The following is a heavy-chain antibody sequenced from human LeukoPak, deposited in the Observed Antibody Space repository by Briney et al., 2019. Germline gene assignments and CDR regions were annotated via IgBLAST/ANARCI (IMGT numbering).Heavy chain of an antibody. D-gene: IGHD6-19*01. CDR2: IHYSGST. J-gene: IGHJ6*03. CDR1: GGSISSSSYN. V-gene: IGHV4-39*01. Sequence: SETLSLTCTVSGGSISSSSYNWGWIRQPPGKGLEWIGNIHYSGSTYYKPSLESRVTISVDTSKNQFSLKLNSVTVADTAVYYCARRGSSGHYMDVWGKGTTVTVSS. CDR3: ARRGSSGHYMDV.